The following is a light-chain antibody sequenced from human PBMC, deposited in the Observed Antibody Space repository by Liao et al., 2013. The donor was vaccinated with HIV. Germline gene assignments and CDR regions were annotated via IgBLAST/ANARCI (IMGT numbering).Light chain of an antibody. V-gene: IGLV3-1*01. Sequence: SYVVTQPPSVSVSPGQTATITCSGDKLGEKYASWYQQKPGQSPVLVIYEDTKRPSGIPGRFSGSSSGNTATLVISGTQPMDEADYYCQAWDRSTGVFGPGTKVTVL. J-gene: IGLJ1*01. CDR3: QAWDRSTGV. CDR1: KLGEKY. CDR2: EDT.